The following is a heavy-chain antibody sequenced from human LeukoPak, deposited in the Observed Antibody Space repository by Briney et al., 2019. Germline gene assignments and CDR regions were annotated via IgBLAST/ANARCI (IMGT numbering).Heavy chain of an antibody. CDR2: IRYDGSNK. V-gene: IGHV3-30*02. CDR1: GFTFSSYG. D-gene: IGHD3-10*01. Sequence: PGGSLRLSCAASGFTFSSYGMHWVRQAPGKGLQWVAFIRYDGSNKYYADSVKGRFTISRDNSKNTLYLQMNSLRAEDTAVYYCRNYYGSGSYYNAWGQGTLVTVSS. J-gene: IGHJ5*02. CDR3: RNYYGSGSYYNA.